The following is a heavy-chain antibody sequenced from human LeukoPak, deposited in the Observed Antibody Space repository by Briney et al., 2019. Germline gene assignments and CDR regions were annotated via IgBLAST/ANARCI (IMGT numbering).Heavy chain of an antibody. CDR3: AKDPSIGARYFDY. Sequence: PGGSLRLSCAASGFTFSSYGMHWVRQAPGKGLEWVAFIRYDGSNKYYADSVKGRFTISRDNSKNTLYLQMNSLRAEDTAVYYCAKDPSIGARYFDYWGQGTLVTVSS. V-gene: IGHV3-30*02. CDR2: IRYDGSNK. J-gene: IGHJ4*02. D-gene: IGHD6-6*01. CDR1: GFTFSSYG.